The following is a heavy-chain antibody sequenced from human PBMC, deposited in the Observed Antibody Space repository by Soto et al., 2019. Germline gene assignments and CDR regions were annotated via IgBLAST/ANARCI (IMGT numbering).Heavy chain of an antibody. J-gene: IGHJ4*02. CDR1: GYTFTRYA. CDR2: INAGNGNT. D-gene: IGHD2-15*01. CDR3: AVVKGGGGRGGFDY. Sequence: VKVSCKASGYTFTRYAMHWVRQAPGQRLEWMGWINAGNGNTKYSQKFQGRVTITRDTSASTAYMELSSLRSEDTAVYHCAVVKGGGGRGGFDYWGQGTLVTVSS. V-gene: IGHV1-3*01.